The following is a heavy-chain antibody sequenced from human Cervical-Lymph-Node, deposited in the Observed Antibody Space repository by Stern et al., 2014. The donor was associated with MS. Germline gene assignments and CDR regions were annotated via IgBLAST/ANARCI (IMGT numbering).Heavy chain of an antibody. CDR1: GGAVSDYY. J-gene: IGHJ2*01. V-gene: IGHV4-59*02. Sequence: QLQLEESGPGLVKPSETLSLTCTVSGGAVSDYYWTWIRQRPGKGLEWIGYISDTGTTTYKPSLHSRFPITLDTSQNQVSLRLRSVTAADTAVYYCARDPSTTASDWFFDLWGRGSLVTVSS. D-gene: IGHD2-21*02. CDR3: ARDPSTTASDWFFDL. CDR2: ISDTGTT.